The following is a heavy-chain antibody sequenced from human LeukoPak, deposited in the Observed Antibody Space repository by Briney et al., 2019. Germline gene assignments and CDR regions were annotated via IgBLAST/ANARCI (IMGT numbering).Heavy chain of an antibody. J-gene: IGHJ6*02. CDR2: IYYSGST. D-gene: IGHD5-18*01. CDR3: ARDQTSSGYSYGYDYYYGMDV. CDR1: GGSISSGGYY. Sequence: SQTLSLTCTVSGGSISSGGYYWSWIRQHPGKGLEWIGYIYYSGSTYYNPSLKSRVTISVDTSKNQFSLKLSSVTAADTAVYYCARDQTSSGYSYGYDYYYGMDVWGQGTTVTVSS. V-gene: IGHV4-31*03.